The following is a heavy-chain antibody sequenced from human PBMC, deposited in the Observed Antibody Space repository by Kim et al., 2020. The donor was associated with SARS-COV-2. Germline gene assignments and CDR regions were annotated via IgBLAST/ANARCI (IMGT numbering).Heavy chain of an antibody. CDR3: AKARPAYYYGSGSYPLLGG. CDR1: GFTFSSYG. D-gene: IGHD3-10*01. Sequence: GGSLRLSCAASGFTFSSYGMHWVRQAPGKGLEWVAVISYDGSNKYYADSVKGRFTISRDNSKNTLYLQMNSLRAEDTAVYYCAKARPAYYYGSGSYPLLGGWGQGTLVTVSS. J-gene: IGHJ4*02. CDR2: ISYDGSNK. V-gene: IGHV3-30*18.